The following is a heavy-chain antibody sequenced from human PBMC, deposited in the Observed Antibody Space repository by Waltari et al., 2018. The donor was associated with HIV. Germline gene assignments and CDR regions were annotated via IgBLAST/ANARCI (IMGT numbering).Heavy chain of an antibody. V-gene: IGHV3-74*03. Sequence: VQLVESGGPLVKPGGSLRRPCAAAGVTFHHYWTHWAGQAPGKGLVWVARINSDGTSRAYGASMKGRFTISRDNGNNTLDLQMRRLRVEDTAVYYCVRVEYVGWASDYHYGMDVWGQGTTVIVSS. J-gene: IGHJ6*02. CDR1: GVTFHHYW. CDR3: VRVEYVGWASDYHYGMDV. D-gene: IGHD2-8*01. CDR2: INSDGTSR.